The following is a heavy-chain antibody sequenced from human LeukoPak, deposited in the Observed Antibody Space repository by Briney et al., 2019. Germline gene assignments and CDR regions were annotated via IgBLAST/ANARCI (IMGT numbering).Heavy chain of an antibody. CDR3: ARGGSSSGSYYYGVDA. CDR2: INPNSGDT. D-gene: IGHD3-10*01. V-gene: IGHV1-2*02. J-gene: IGHJ6*02. CDR1: GYTFSGNY. Sequence: ASVRVSCKTSGYTFSGNYIYWVRQAPGQGLEWMGWINPNSGDTNYAQKFQGRVTMTRDTSISTAYMDLSSLISGDTAVYYCARGGSSSGSYYYGVDAWGQGTTVTVSS.